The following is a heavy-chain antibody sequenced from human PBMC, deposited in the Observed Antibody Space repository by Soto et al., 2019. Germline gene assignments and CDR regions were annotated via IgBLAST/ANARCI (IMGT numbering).Heavy chain of an antibody. V-gene: IGHV1-8*01. CDR2: MNPNSGNT. CDR1: GYTFTIYD. D-gene: IGHD1-1*01. Sequence: ASVKVSCKASGYTFTIYDINGVLQSTLQGLEWMGCMNPNSGNTGYAQKFQGRVTMTRNTSISTAYMELSSLRSEDTAVYYCARVNKEDKTGTIYYYYYGMDVWGQGTTVTV. J-gene: IGHJ6*02. CDR3: ARVNKEDKTGTIYYYYYGMDV.